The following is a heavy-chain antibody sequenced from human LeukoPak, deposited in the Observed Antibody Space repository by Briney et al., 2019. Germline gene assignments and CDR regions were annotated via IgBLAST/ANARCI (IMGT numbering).Heavy chain of an antibody. CDR3: AKGYSSSWLLFDY. D-gene: IGHD6-13*01. CDR2: ISGSGGST. V-gene: IGHV3-23*01. J-gene: IGHJ4*02. CDR1: GFTFSSYG. Sequence: GGSLRLSCAASGFTFSSYGMHWVRQAPGKGLQWVSGISGSGGSTYYADSVKGRFTISRDNSKNTLYLQMNSLRAEDTAVYYCAKGYSSSWLLFDYWGQGTLVTVSS.